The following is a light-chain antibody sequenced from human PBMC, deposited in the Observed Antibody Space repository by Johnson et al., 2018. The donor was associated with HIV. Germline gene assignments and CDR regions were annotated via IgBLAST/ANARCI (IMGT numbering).Light chain of an antibody. Sequence: QSVLTQPPSVPAAPGQKVTISCSGSSSNIGNNYVSWYQQLPGTAPKLLIYDNNKRPSGIPDRFSGSKSGTSATLGITGLQTGDEADYYCGTWDSSLSAVVCGTGTKVTVL. CDR2: DNN. J-gene: IGLJ1*01. CDR3: GTWDSSLSAVV. V-gene: IGLV1-51*01. CDR1: SSNIGNNY.